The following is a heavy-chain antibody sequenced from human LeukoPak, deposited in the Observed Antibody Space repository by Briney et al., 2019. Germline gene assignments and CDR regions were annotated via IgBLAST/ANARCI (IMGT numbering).Heavy chain of an antibody. D-gene: IGHD3-22*01. V-gene: IGHV1-69*04. Sequence: SVKVSCKASGGTFSSYAISWVRQAPGQGLEWMGRIIPILGIANYTQKFQGRVTITADKSTSTAYMGLSSLRSEDTAVYYCASDPYYYDSSGYSNYWGQRTLVTVSS. CDR1: GGTFSSYA. J-gene: IGHJ4*02. CDR2: IIPILGIA. CDR3: ASDPYYYDSSGYSNY.